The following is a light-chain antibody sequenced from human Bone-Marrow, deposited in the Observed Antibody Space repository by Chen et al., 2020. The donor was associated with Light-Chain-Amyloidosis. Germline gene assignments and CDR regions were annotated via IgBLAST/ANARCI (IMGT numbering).Light chain of an antibody. J-gene: IGLJ2*01. CDR1: SSDVGGYTY. CDR2: DVT. Sequence: QSALTQPRSVSGSPGQSITISCTGTSSDVGGYTYVSWYQQHPGKVPKLMIFDVTNRPSGVSNRFSGSKSGNTASLTISGLQADDEADYYCSSYTSSSTQVFGGGTKLTVL. CDR3: SSYTSSSTQV. V-gene: IGLV2-14*03.